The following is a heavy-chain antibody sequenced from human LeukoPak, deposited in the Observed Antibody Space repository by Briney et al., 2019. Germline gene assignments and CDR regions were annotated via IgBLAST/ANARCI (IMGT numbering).Heavy chain of an antibody. D-gene: IGHD3-22*01. CDR2: IYYSGST. CDR3: ARHRVYDSSGPPLDFDY. J-gene: IGHJ4*02. CDR1: GGSISSYY. V-gene: IGHV4-59*08. Sequence: SETLSLTCTVSGGSISSYYWSWIRQPPGKGLEWIGYIYYSGSTNYNPSLKSRVTISVDTSKNQFSLKLSSVTAADTAVYYCARHRVYDSSGPPLDFDYWGQGTLVTVSS.